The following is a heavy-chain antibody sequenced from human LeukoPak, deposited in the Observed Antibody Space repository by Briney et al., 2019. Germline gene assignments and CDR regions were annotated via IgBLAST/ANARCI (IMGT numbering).Heavy chain of an antibody. D-gene: IGHD1-26*01. CDR2: TYYRSKWYN. J-gene: IGHJ5*02. V-gene: IGHV6-1*01. CDR1: GDSVSSNSAA. CDR3: ARGRGIVGAEGLNWFDP. Sequence: SQTLSLTCAISGDSVSSNSAAWNWIRQSPSRGLEWLGRTYYRSKWYNDYAVSVKSRITINPDTSKNQFSLQLNSVTPEDTAVYYCARGRGIVGAEGLNWFDPWGQGTLVTVSS.